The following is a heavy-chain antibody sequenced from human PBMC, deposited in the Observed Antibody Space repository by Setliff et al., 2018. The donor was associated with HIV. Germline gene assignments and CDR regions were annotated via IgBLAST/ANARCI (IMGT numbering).Heavy chain of an antibody. D-gene: IGHD3-3*01. J-gene: IGHJ3*02. Sequence: PSETLSLTCTVSGGSMNSYYWSWIRQPPGKGLEWIGYIYTSGSTKYNPSLKSRVPILVDPSKNQFSLRLSSVTAADTAVYYCARHSDFWSEDAFDIWGQGTMVTVSS. CDR2: IYTSGST. CDR1: GGSMNSYY. V-gene: IGHV4-4*09. CDR3: ARHSDFWSEDAFDI.